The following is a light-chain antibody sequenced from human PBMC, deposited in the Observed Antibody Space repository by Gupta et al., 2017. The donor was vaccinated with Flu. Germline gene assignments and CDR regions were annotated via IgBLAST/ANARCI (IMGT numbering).Light chain of an antibody. CDR2: KAS. Sequence: DIQMTQSPSTLSASVGDRVTITCRASQSINNWLAWYQVRPGRAPKLLIYKASNLESGVPSRFSGSESGTAFTLTISSLQADDSGTYYCQQHLTYPLTFGGGTRVDIK. V-gene: IGKV1-5*03. CDR1: QSINNW. CDR3: QQHLTYPLT. J-gene: IGKJ4*02.